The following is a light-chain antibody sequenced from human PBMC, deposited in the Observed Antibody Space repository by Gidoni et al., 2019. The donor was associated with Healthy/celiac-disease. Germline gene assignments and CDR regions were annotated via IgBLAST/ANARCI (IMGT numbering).Light chain of an antibody. Sequence: QSVLPQPPSASGTPGTRVTISCSGSSSNIGINTVNWYQQLTGTAPKLPIYSNNQRPSGVPDRFSGSKSVTSASLAISGLQSEDEADYYCAAWDDSLNGWVFGGGTKLTVL. CDR3: AAWDDSLNGWV. J-gene: IGLJ3*02. CDR1: SSNIGINT. CDR2: SNN. V-gene: IGLV1-44*01.